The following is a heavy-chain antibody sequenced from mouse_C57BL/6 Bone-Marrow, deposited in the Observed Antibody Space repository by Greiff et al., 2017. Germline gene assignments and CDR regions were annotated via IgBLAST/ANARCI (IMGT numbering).Heavy chain of an antibody. CDR1: GYSITSGYY. CDR3: ARDRGNDYDAWFAY. J-gene: IGHJ3*01. CDR2: ISYDGSN. D-gene: IGHD2-4*01. Sequence: EVKLMESGPGLVKPSQSLSLTCSVTGYSITSGYYWNWIRQFPGNKLEWMGYISYDGSNNYNPSLKNRISITRDTSKNQFFLKLNSVTTEDTATYYCARDRGNDYDAWFAYWGQGTLVTVSA. V-gene: IGHV3-6*01.